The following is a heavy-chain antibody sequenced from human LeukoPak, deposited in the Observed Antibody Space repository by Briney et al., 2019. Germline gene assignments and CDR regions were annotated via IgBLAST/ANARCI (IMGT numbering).Heavy chain of an antibody. J-gene: IGHJ4*02. Sequence: GGSLRLSCAASGFTFSSHVMSWVRQAPGKGLEWVSTISGSGASTYYSESVKGRFTISRDNFKSILYLQMNNLRDEDSAIYYCAKDACVGDCNYHFDYWGQGTFVPVSS. CDR2: ISGSGAST. CDR3: AKDACVGDCNYHFDY. CDR1: GFTFSSHV. V-gene: IGHV3-23*01. D-gene: IGHD2-21*02.